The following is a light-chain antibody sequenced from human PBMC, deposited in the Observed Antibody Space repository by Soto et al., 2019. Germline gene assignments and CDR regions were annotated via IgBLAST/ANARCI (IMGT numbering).Light chain of an antibody. CDR1: SSDVGFYNY. CDR2: DVA. J-gene: IGLJ3*02. CDR3: SSYTTSITWV. V-gene: IGLV2-14*01. Sequence: QSALTQPASVSGSPGQSITISCTGTSSDVGFYNYVSWYQQHPGKAPKLMLYDVANRPSGVSNRFSGSKSGNTASLTISGLKAEDEADYYCSSYTTSITWVFGGGTKLTVL.